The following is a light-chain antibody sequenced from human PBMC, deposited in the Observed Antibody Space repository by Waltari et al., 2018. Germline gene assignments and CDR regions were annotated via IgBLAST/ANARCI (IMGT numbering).Light chain of an antibody. Sequence: IQMTQSPTTLSASLGDRVTITCRASQGIGDWVAWYQQKPGKAPNLLIYKTSRLEDGVPSRFSGSGSQTEFILTISGLQPDDFATYYCQQYISYWTFGQGTKVEMK. V-gene: IGKV1-5*03. J-gene: IGKJ1*01. CDR2: KTS. CDR3: QQYISYWT. CDR1: QGIGDW.